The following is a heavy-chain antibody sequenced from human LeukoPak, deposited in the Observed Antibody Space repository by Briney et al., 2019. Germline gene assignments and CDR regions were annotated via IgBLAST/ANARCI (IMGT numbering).Heavy chain of an antibody. V-gene: IGHV4-39*01. CDR2: IYYSGNT. CDR3: ARSRDGPRYFDY. Sequence: SETLSLTCIVSGGSISTSAYYWGWIRQPPGEGLQWIGSIYYSGNTYYNPSLKSRVTISVDTSKNQFSLKLSSVTAADTAVYYCARSRDGPRYFDYWGQGTLVTVSS. D-gene: IGHD5-24*01. J-gene: IGHJ4*02. CDR1: GGSISTSAYY.